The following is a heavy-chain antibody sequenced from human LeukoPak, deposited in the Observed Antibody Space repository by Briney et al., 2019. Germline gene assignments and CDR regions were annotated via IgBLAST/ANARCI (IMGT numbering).Heavy chain of an antibody. J-gene: IGHJ3*02. CDR3: ARMSDTSMGFDI. CDR1: GDTFTTYT. CDR2: IIPIFGTP. V-gene: IGHV1-69*08. Sequence: SVKVSCKASGDTFTTYTFNWVRRAPGQGPEWMGRIIPIFGTPNYALQYQGRVTIAADRSTSTVYLQLNSLEFDDTAVYYCARMSDTSMGFDIWGQGTMVTVSS. D-gene: IGHD5-18*01.